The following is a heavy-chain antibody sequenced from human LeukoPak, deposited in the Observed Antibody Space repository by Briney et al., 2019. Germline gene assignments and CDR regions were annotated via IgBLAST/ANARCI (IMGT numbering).Heavy chain of an antibody. V-gene: IGHV4-59*08. J-gene: IGHJ4*02. CDR2: IYNSGST. CDR1: GGSISSYY. CDR3: ARGRYDTLTGYEYCHDY. D-gene: IGHD3-9*01. Sequence: SETLSLTCTVSGGSISSYYWSWIRQPPGKGLEWIGYIYNSGSTNYNPSLKSRVTISVDTSRNQFSLKLSSVTAADTAVYYCARGRYDTLTGYEYCHDYWGQGTLVTVSS.